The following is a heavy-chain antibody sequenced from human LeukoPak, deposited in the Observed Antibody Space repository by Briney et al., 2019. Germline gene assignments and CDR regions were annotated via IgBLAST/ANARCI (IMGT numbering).Heavy chain of an antibody. CDR3: AKGGYDYGDVIDY. Sequence: GGSLRLSCAASGFTFDDYAMHWVRQAPGKGLEWDSGISWNSGSIGYADSVEGRFTISRDNAKNSLYLQMNSLRAEDMALYYCAKGGYDYGDVIDYWGQGTLVTVSS. V-gene: IGHV3-9*03. D-gene: IGHD4-17*01. J-gene: IGHJ4*02. CDR2: ISWNSGSI. CDR1: GFTFDDYA.